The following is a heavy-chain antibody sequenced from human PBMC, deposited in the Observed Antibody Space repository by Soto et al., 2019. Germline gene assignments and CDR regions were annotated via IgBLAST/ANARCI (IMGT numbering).Heavy chain of an antibody. V-gene: IGHV4-59*01. CDR1: GGSFSTYY. D-gene: IGHD2-15*01. J-gene: IGHJ4*02. CDR2: IYYSGSS. Sequence: SETLSLTCTVSGGSFSTYYWSWIRQDPGKGLEWIGYIYYSGSSNYNPSLKSRVTMSVDTSKNQLSLKLSSVTAADTAVYYCARDQGGPFDYWRQGTLVTVSS. CDR3: ARDQGGPFDY.